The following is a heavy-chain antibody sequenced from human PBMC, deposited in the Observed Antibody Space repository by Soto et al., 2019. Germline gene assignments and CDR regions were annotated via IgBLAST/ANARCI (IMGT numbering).Heavy chain of an antibody. CDR1: GFTFSEYG. D-gene: IGHD2-15*01. CDR2: ISTKSRII. Sequence: EVKLVESGGGLVKPGGSLRLSCTTSGFTFSEYGMNWVRQAPGKGLEWVASISTKSRIIYYADSVKGRFTVSRDNANNSLFLQMNGLRADDTAVDFCARSSSHFYCAGGSCFEVWGQGALVIVS. J-gene: IGHJ4*02. CDR3: ARSSSHFYCAGGSCFEV. V-gene: IGHV3-21*01.